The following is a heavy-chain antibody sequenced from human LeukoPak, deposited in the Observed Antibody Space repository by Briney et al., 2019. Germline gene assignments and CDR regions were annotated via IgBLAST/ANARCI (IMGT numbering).Heavy chain of an antibody. D-gene: IGHD5-18*01. Sequence: ATVKISCKVSGYTFTDYYMHWVQQAPGKGLEWMGLVDPEDGETIYAEKFQGRVTITADTSTDTAYMELSSLRSEDTAVYYCARDLYASDTAMVPYDAFDIWGQGTMVTVSS. CDR3: ARDLYASDTAMVPYDAFDI. CDR1: GYTFTDYY. V-gene: IGHV1-69-2*01. CDR2: VDPEDGET. J-gene: IGHJ3*02.